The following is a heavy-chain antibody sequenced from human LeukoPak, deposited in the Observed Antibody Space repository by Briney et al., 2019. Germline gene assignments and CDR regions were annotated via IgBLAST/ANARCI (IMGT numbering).Heavy chain of an antibody. CDR3: ATRYSVWPK. Sequence: PSGTLSLTCAVSGGSITGSDWCWWTWVRQPPGKGLEWTGEIYHSGSTNYNPSLKSRVTISLDKSKNQFSLTLTSVTAADTAMYYCATRYSVWPKWGPGTLVTVSS. CDR1: GGSITGSDW. CDR2: IYHSGST. D-gene: IGHD5/OR15-5a*01. V-gene: IGHV4-4*02. J-gene: IGHJ4*02.